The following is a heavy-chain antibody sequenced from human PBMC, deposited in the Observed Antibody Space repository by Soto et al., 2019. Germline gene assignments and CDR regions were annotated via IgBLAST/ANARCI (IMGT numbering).Heavy chain of an antibody. CDR1: GYTFTSYA. V-gene: IGHV1-3*01. D-gene: IGHD3-10*01. J-gene: IGHJ5*02. CDR3: ARDVLLWFGEPDNWFDP. Sequence: VKVSCKASGYTFTSYAMHWVRQAPGQRLEWMGWINAGNGNTKYSQKFQGRVTITRDTSASTAYMELSSLRSEDTAVYYCARDVLLWFGEPDNWFDPWGQGTLVTVSS. CDR2: INAGNGNT.